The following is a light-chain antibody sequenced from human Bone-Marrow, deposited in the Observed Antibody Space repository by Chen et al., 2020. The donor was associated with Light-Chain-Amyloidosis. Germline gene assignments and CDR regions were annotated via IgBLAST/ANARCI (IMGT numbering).Light chain of an antibody. CDR2: RDT. J-gene: IGLJ2*01. CDR1: DLPTKY. Sequence: SYELTQPPSVSVSPGQTARIPCSGDDLPTKYAYWYQQKPGQAPVLVIHRDTERPSGISERFSGSSSGTTAALTISGGQAEDEADYHGQSADSSGTDEVIFGGGTKLTVL. V-gene: IGLV3-25*03. CDR3: QSADSSGTDEVI.